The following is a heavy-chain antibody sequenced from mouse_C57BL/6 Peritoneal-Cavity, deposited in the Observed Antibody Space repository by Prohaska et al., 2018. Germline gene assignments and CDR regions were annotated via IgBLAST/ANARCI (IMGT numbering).Heavy chain of an antibody. J-gene: IGHJ2*01. CDR3: ASLSYYFDY. Sequence: EVKLLQSGGGLVQPGGSLKLSCAASGIDFSRYWMSWVRRAPGKGLEWIGEMNPDSSTINDGPSVKDKFIIARDNAKNTLYLQMSKVRSEDTALYYCASLSYYFDYWGQGTTLTVSS. V-gene: IGHV4-1*01. CDR1: GIDFSRYW. CDR2: MNPDSSTI. D-gene: IGHD6-5*01.